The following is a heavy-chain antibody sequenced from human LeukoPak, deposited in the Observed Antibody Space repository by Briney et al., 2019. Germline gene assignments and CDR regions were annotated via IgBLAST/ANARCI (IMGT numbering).Heavy chain of an antibody. CDR2: ISGSGGST. D-gene: IGHD6-13*01. CDR3: AKDRSSSWGNWFDP. J-gene: IGHJ5*02. Sequence: GGSLRLSCAASGFTCSSYAMSWVRQAPGKGLEWVSAISGSGGSTYYADSVKGRFTISRDNSKNTLYLQMNSLRAEDTAVYYCAKDRSSSWGNWFDPWGQGTLVTVSS. CDR1: GFTCSSYA. V-gene: IGHV3-23*01.